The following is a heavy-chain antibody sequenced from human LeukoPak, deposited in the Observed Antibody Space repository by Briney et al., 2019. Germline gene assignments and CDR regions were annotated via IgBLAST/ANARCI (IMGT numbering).Heavy chain of an antibody. J-gene: IGHJ3*02. CDR2: IYYSGST. D-gene: IGHD4-17*01. CDR3: ARLGANTVRGDAFDI. CDR1: GGSISSYY. Sequence: SETLSLTCTVSGGSISSYYWSWIRQPPGKGLEWIGYIYYSGSTNYNPSLKSRVTISVDTSKNQFSLKLSSVTAADTAVYNCARLGANTVRGDAFDIWGQGTMVTVSS. V-gene: IGHV4-59*08.